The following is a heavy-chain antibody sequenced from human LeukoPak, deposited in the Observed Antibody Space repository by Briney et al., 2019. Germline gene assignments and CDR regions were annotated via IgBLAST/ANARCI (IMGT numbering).Heavy chain of an antibody. CDR1: GFSVSNYY. CDR2: MYTGGRR. D-gene: IGHD2-21*02. Sequence: PGGSLTLSCAASGFSVSNYYMSWLRQPPGKGLEWVSVMYTGGRRYYGDSVKGRFTISRDNSKNTVFLQMNSLRVEDTALYYCTRGQSYCGADCYSDWGRGTLVTVSS. V-gene: IGHV3-66*01. J-gene: IGHJ4*02. CDR3: TRGQSYCGADCYSD.